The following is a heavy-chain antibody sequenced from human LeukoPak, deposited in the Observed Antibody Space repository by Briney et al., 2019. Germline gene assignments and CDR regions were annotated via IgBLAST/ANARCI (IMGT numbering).Heavy chain of an antibody. CDR1: GRSISSYY. J-gene: IGHJ3*02. Sequence: SDTLSLPCTVSGRSISSYYWRWLRQPPGKGLEWIGYIYYSGSTNYNPSLKSRVTISVDTSKNQFSLKLSSVTAADTGVYYCARIGGSAFDSWGQGTMVTVSS. CDR2: IYYSGST. V-gene: IGHV4-59*08. CDR3: ARIGGSAFDS. D-gene: IGHD3-3*01.